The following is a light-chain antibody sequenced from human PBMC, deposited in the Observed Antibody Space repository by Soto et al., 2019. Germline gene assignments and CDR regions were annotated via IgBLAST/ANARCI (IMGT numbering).Light chain of an antibody. Sequence: LTQSPATLSLSPGDSATLSCTASQGISSYIAWYKQKPGHPPRLLMFDASRRVAGIPPRFSGGGFGREFTLTISSLEPEDFAIYYCQQRGETCGPGTRLEIK. CDR3: QQRGET. J-gene: IGKJ5*01. CDR2: DAS. V-gene: IGKV3-11*02. CDR1: QGISSY.